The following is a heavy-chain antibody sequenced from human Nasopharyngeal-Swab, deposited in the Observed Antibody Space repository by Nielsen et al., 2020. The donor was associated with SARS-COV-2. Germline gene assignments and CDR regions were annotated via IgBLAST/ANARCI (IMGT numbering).Heavy chain of an antibody. CDR1: GFTFSDYS. V-gene: IGHV3-21*01. J-gene: IGHJ4*02. D-gene: IGHD1-26*01. CDR2: ISSSSTYI. CDR3: ARGLRGSYWVY. Sequence: GESLKISCAASGFTFSDYSMNWVRQAPGKGLEWVSSISSSSTYIFYADSLKGRFTISRDNAKNSLYLQMNSLRAEDTAVYYCARGLRGSYWVYWGQGTLVTVSS.